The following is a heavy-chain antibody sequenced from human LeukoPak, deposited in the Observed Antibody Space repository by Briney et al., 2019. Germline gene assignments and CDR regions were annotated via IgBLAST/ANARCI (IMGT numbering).Heavy chain of an antibody. Sequence: GGSLRPSCAASGFTFSDYYMSWIRQAPGKGLEWVSYISSSGSTIYYADSVKGRFTISRDNAKNSLYLQMNSLRAEDTAVYYCARAPEADAFDIWGQGTMVTVSS. CDR3: ARAPEADAFDI. D-gene: IGHD1-14*01. J-gene: IGHJ3*02. CDR2: ISSSGSTI. CDR1: GFTFSDYY. V-gene: IGHV3-11*01.